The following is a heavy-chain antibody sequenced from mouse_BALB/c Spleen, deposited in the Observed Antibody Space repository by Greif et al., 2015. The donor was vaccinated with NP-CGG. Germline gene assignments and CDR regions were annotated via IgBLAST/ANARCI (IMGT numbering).Heavy chain of an antibody. CDR2: ISSGGST. CDR3: ARRGIYYWYFDV. J-gene: IGHJ1*01. CDR1: GFTFSSYA. V-gene: IGHV5-6-5*01. Sequence: EVKLMESGGGLVKPGGSLKLSCAASGFTFSSYAMSWVRQTPEKRLEWVASISSGGSTYYPDSVKGRFTISRDNARNILYLQMSSLRSEDTAMYYCARRGIYYWYFDVWGAGTTVTVSS.